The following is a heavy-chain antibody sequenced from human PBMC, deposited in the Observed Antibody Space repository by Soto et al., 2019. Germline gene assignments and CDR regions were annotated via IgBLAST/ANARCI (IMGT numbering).Heavy chain of an antibody. V-gene: IGHV4-59*01. CDR1: GGSISSYY. Sequence: SETLSLTCTVSGGSISSYYWSWIRQPPGKGLEWIGYIYYSGSTNYNPSLKSRVTISVDTSKNQFSLKLSSVTAADTAVYYCARDFWSSSKLWRGFDPWGKGTLVNVS. CDR3: ARDFWSSSKLWRGFDP. D-gene: IGHD3-3*01. J-gene: IGHJ5*02. CDR2: IYYSGST.